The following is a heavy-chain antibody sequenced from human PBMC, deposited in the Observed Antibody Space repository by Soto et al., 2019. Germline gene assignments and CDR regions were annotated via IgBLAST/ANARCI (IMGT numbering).Heavy chain of an antibody. Sequence: GRSLRLSWAASGFTFSDYSMNWVRQAQGKGLEWVSYISTSSSTIYYADSVKGRFTISRDNAKNSLYLQMNSLRAEDTAVYYCARETGGWYTAHFDYWGQGSLVTVSS. J-gene: IGHJ4*02. CDR2: ISTSSSTI. D-gene: IGHD6-19*01. V-gene: IGHV3-48*01. CDR3: ARETGGWYTAHFDY. CDR1: GFTFSDYS.